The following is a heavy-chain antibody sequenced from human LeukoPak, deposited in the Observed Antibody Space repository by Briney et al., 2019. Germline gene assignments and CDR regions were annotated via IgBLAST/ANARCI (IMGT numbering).Heavy chain of an antibody. Sequence: KPGESLKISCKGSGYSFTSYWIGWVRQMPGKGLECMGIIYPGDSDTRYSPSFQVQVTISAEKSISPAYLQWSSLKASDTAMYYCARPPLGSYDILTGYENDYWGQGTLVTVSS. D-gene: IGHD3-9*01. CDR2: IYPGDSDT. J-gene: IGHJ4*02. V-gene: IGHV5-51*03. CDR1: GYSFTSYW. CDR3: ARPPLGSYDILTGYENDY.